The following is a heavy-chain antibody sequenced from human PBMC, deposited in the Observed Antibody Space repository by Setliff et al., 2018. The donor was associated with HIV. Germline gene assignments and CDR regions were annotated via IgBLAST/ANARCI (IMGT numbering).Heavy chain of an antibody. CDR1: GGSFTNYF. D-gene: IGHD6-19*01. V-gene: IGHV4-34*01. J-gene: IGHJ6*02. CDR2: INHSGRT. CDR3: ARGAIAVAGISYYYYGMDV. Sequence: ETLSLTCAVYGGSFTNYFWSWIRQSPGKGLEWIGEINHSGRTKYNPSLKSRVTISVDTSKNQFSLKLSSVTAADTAVYYCARGAIAVAGISYYYYGMDVWGQGTTVTVSS.